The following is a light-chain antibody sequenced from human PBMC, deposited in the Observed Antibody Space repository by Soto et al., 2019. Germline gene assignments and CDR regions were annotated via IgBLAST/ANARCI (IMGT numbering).Light chain of an antibody. CDR1: QSISSY. Sequence: DFQSTQSPSTLSASVGARVTITCRASQSISSYLNWYQQKPGKAPNLLIYGASNLETGVPSRFSGSGSGTDFTFTISSLQAEAIGTYSCQQYDSVFTFGQGTRRA. CDR3: QQYDSVFT. CDR2: GAS. J-gene: IGKJ5*01. V-gene: IGKV1-33*01.